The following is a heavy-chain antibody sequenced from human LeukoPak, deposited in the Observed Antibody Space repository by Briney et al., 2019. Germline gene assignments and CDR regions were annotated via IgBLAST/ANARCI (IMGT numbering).Heavy chain of an antibody. V-gene: IGHV4-34*01. J-gene: IGHJ5*02. CDR3: ARRLEVPGGIGWFDP. Sequence: KSSETLSLTCAVYGGSFSGYYWSWIRQPPGKGLEWIGEINHSGSTNYNPSLKSRVTISVDTSKNQFSLKLSSVTAADTAVYYCARRLEVPGGIGWFDPWGQGTLVTVSS. D-gene: IGHD2-2*01. CDR1: GGSFSGYY. CDR2: INHSGST.